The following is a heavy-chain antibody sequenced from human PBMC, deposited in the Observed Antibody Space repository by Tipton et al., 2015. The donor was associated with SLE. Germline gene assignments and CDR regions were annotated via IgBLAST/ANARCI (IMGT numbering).Heavy chain of an antibody. V-gene: IGHV4-59*11. CDR2: IYYSGST. CDR1: GGSISSHY. Sequence: TLSLTCTVSGGSISSHYWSWIRQPPGKGLEWIEYIYYSGSTNYNPSLKSRVTISVDTSKNQFSLKLSSVTAADTAVYYCARDIAAAGDYYGMDVWGQGTTVTVSS. CDR3: ARDIAAAGDYYGMDV. D-gene: IGHD6-13*01. J-gene: IGHJ6*02.